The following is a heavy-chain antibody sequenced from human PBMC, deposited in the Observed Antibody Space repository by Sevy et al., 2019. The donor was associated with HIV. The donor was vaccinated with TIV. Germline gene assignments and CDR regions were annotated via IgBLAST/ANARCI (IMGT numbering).Heavy chain of an antibody. CDR3: ARDLDYYDSSGGYDAFDI. D-gene: IGHD3-22*01. CDR2: TYYRSKWYN. V-gene: IGHV6-1*01. CDR1: GDSVSSNSAA. J-gene: IGHJ3*02. Sequence: SQTLSLTCAISGDSVSSNSAAWNWIRQSPSRGLEWLGRTYYRSKWYNDYAVSVKSRITINPDRSKNQFSLQLNSVTPEDTAVYYCARDLDYYDSSGGYDAFDIWGQGTMVTVSS.